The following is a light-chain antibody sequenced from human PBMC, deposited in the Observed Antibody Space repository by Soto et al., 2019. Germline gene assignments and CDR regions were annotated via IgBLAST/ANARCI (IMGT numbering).Light chain of an antibody. J-gene: IGKJ2*01. Sequence: DIVLTQSPGTLSLSPGERATLSCRASQSIATQFFTWYQQRPGQAPRVLLYGTSTRATGIPDRFRGSGSGTDFTLSISRLEPEDFVVYYCQHCRSSSGSTFGQGTKLEIK. CDR2: GTS. CDR1: QSIATQF. CDR3: QHCRSSSGST. V-gene: IGKV3-20*01.